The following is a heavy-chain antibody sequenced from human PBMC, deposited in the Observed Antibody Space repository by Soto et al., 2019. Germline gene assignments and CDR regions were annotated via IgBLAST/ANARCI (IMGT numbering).Heavy chain of an antibody. D-gene: IGHD2-21*02. V-gene: IGHV1-69*06. CDR3: ARVVVVTARGLVAFDI. CDR2: IIPIFGTA. Sequence: QVQLVQSGAEVKKPGSSVKVSCKASGGTFSSYAISWVRQAPGQGLEWMGGIIPIFGTANYAQKFQGRVTITADKPTSTAYMELSSLRSEDTAVYYCARVVVVTARGLVAFDIWGQGTMVTVSS. J-gene: IGHJ3*02. CDR1: GGTFSSYA.